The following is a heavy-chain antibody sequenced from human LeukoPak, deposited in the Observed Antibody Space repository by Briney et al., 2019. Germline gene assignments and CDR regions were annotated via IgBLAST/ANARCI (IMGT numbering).Heavy chain of an antibody. D-gene: IGHD3-22*01. CDR3: ARRVDSGFSFDF. J-gene: IGHJ4*02. Sequence: GGSLKISCKGSGYTFTNYWIAWVRQMPGKGLEWMGIIYASDSDTRYSPSFQGQVTISADRSISTAYLQWSSLKASDTAMYYCARRVDSGFSFDFWGQGTLVTVSS. V-gene: IGHV5-51*01. CDR2: IYASDSDT. CDR1: GYTFTNYW.